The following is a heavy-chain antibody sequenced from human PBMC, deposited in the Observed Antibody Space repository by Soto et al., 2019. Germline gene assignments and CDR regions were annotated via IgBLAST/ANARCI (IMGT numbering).Heavy chain of an antibody. D-gene: IGHD3-16*02. CDR1: GFSLATKGAG. V-gene: IGHV2-5*02. J-gene: IGHJ3*01. CDR3: AHVTITYGGVVGGEAFDV. Sequence: QITLKESGPTEVKPTETLALTCTFSGFSLATKGAGVGWVRQPPGGALEWIAVIYWDDDTRYSPSLETRLSITKDTPKNQVALTMTDMDFVDTATFYCAHVTITYGGVVGGEAFDVWGQGAVVTVSS. CDR2: IYWDDDT.